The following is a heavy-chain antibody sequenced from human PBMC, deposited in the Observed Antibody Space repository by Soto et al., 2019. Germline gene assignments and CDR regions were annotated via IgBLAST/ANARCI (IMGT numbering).Heavy chain of an antibody. Sequence: QVQLVQSGAEVKKPGASVKVSCKASGYTFTSYAMHWVRQAPGQRLEWMGWINAGNGNTKYSQKFQGRVTITRDTSPSTAYRELSSLRSEDTAVYYCGSSGWYSDYDYYGMDVWGQGTTVTVSS. J-gene: IGHJ6*02. V-gene: IGHV1-3*01. CDR1: GYTFTSYA. D-gene: IGHD6-19*01. CDR3: GSSGWYSDYDYYGMDV. CDR2: INAGNGNT.